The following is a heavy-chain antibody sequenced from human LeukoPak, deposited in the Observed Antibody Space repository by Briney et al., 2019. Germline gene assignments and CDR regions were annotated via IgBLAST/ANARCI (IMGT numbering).Heavy chain of an antibody. D-gene: IGHD5-12*01. V-gene: IGHV3-30-3*01. CDR3: LVATLYYFDY. CDR2: ISYNGVNK. J-gene: IGHJ4*02. CDR1: GFTFSRYA. Sequence: GGSLRLSCAASGFTFSRYAMHWVRQAPGKGLEWVAFISYNGVNKNYADSVKGRFTISRDNSKNTLYLQMNSLRAEDTAVYYCLVATLYYFDYWGQGTLVTVSS.